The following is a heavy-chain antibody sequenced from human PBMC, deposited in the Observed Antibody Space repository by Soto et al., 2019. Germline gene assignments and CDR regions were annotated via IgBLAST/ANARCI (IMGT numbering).Heavy chain of an antibody. CDR3: ARDLGQQLVDY. J-gene: IGHJ4*02. CDR2: ISAYNGNK. D-gene: IGHD6-13*01. V-gene: IGHV1-18*01. Sequence: ASVKDSCKASGYSFTSYGISWVRQAPGQGLERMGWISAYNGNKKYAQKLQGRVTMTTDTSTSTAYMELRSLRSDDTAVYYCARDLGQQLVDYWGKGTLVTVSS. CDR1: GYSFTSYG.